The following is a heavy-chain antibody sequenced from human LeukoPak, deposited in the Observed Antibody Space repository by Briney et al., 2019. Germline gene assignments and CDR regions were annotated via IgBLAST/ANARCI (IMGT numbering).Heavy chain of an antibody. Sequence: WASVKVSCKASGYTFTGCYLQWVRQAPGQGLEWMGWLNPKTGGTSYAQKFQGRVTMTRDTSISTVNMELSRLTSDDTAVYYCARATAENDHWGQGTLVTVSS. CDR3: ARATAENDH. CDR2: LNPKTGGT. D-gene: IGHD1-14*01. V-gene: IGHV1-2*02. J-gene: IGHJ4*02. CDR1: GYTFTGCY.